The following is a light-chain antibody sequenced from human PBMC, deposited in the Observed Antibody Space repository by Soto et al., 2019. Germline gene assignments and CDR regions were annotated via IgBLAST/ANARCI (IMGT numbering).Light chain of an antibody. CDR3: TSYEGGGKYV. Sequence: QSVLTQPASVSGSPGQSIAISCTGTSSDVGAYNLVSWYQQYPGKAPKLMIYEVSNRPSGVSNRFSGSKSGNTAPLTISGLQAEDEADYYCCTSYEGGGKYVFGTGTKVTVL. CDR2: EVS. J-gene: IGLJ1*01. V-gene: IGLV2-14*01. CDR1: SSDVGAYNL.